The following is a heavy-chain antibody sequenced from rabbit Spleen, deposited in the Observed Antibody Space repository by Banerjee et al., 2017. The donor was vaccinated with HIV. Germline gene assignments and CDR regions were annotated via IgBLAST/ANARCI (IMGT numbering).Heavy chain of an antibody. Sequence: QEQLVESGGGLVQPGASLTLTCTASGFSFSSSYDMCWVRQAPGKGLEWIGCIYTGNNKNYYASWAKGRFTISKTSSTTVTLQMTSLTAADTATYFCTYDDSDWFYFDLWGPGTLVTVS. D-gene: IGHD2-1*01. J-gene: IGHJ4*01. V-gene: IGHV1S45*01. CDR1: GFSFSSSYD. CDR2: IYTGNNKN. CDR3: TYDDSDWFYFDL.